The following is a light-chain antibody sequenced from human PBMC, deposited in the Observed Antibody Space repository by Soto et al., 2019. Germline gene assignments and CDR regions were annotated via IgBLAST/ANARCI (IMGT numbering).Light chain of an antibody. V-gene: IGLV2-23*02. CDR3: CSFAGGATFV. CDR2: EAN. J-gene: IGLJ2*01. CDR1: SNDIGGYNL. Sequence: QAALTQPASVSGSPGQSITISCTGTSNDIGGYNLVSWYQQHPGKAPKLIIFEANKRPSGVSDRFSGSRSGNTASLTISALQAEDEADHSCCSFAGGATFVFGGGTKLTVL.